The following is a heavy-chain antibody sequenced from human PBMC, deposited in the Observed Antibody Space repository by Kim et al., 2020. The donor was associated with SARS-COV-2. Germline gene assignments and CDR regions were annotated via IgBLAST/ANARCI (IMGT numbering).Heavy chain of an antibody. V-gene: IGHV3-30*01. D-gene: IGHD6-13*01. Sequence: VKDRFTSARDNSKNTVYLKMNSLRAEETAVYYCAREAAASEAIEHWGQGTLVTVSS. CDR3: AREAAASEAIEH. J-gene: IGHJ1*01.